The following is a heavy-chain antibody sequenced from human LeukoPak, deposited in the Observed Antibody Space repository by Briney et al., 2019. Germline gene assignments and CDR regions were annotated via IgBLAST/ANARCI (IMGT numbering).Heavy chain of an antibody. CDR2: ISASGGST. J-gene: IGHJ4*02. CDR3: AKANWVSNADAVW. D-gene: IGHD1-1*01. CDR1: GFTFSSYA. Sequence: GGSLRLSCAASGFTFSSYAMSCVRQAPGKGLEWVSTISASGGSTYYADSVKGRSTLSRDDSRNTVYFQLNNLRVEDTAIYYCAKANWVSNADAVWWGQGTQVTVSS. V-gene: IGHV3-23*01.